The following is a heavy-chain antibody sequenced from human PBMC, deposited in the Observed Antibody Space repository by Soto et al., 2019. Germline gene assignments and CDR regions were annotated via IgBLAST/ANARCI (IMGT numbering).Heavy chain of an antibody. CDR3: ARVFDLEWLLFWFDP. CDR2: ISAYNGNT. D-gene: IGHD3-3*01. Sequence: ASVKVSCKASGYTFTSYGISWVRQAPGQGLEWMGWISAYNGNTNYAQKLQGRVTMTTDTSTSTAYMELRSLRSDDTAVYYCARVFDLEWLLFWFDPWGQGTLVTVSS. CDR1: GYTFTSYG. V-gene: IGHV1-18*01. J-gene: IGHJ5*02.